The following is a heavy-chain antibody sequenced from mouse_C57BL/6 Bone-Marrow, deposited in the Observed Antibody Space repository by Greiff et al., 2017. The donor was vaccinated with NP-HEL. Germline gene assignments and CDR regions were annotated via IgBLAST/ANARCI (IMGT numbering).Heavy chain of an antibody. CDR1: GFTFTDYY. J-gene: IGHJ3*01. Sequence: EVKLMESGGGLVQPGGSLSLSCAASGFTFTDYYMSWVRQPPGKALEWLGFIRNKANGYTTEYSASVKGRFTNSRDNSQSILYLQMNALRAEDSATYYCERLYDYGFAYWGQGTLVTVSA. CDR2: IRNKANGYTT. CDR3: ERLYDYGFAY. V-gene: IGHV7-3*01. D-gene: IGHD2-4*01.